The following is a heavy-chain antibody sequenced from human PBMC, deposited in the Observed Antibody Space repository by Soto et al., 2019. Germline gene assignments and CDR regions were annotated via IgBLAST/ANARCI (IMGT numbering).Heavy chain of an antibody. J-gene: IGHJ3*01. CDR3: ASIGPRYAGGAFDV. Sequence: QVQLVQSGTEVKKPGAAVRVSCKTSGHTFNSYGITWVRQAPGQGLEWMGWISGYKGNTNYAQKLQGRVTMTTDTPTSTAYMELRSLRSADTAVYYWASIGPRYAGGAFDVWGQGTSVTVSS. CDR2: ISGYKGNT. CDR1: GHTFNSYG. D-gene: IGHD2-2*01. V-gene: IGHV1-18*01.